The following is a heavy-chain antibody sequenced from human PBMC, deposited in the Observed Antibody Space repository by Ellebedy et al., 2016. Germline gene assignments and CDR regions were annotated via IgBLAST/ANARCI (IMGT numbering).Heavy chain of an antibody. CDR2: ISSYNAKT. CDR1: GYSFTSYG. V-gene: IGHV1-18*01. J-gene: IGHJ4*02. Sequence: ASVKVSXXASGYSFTSYGISWVRQAPGQGLEWMGWISSYNAKTKYSQKFQDRVTMTTDTSTTTVSMELRSLRSDDTAVYYCAKDYGSGSYRFDSWGQGTQVTVSS. D-gene: IGHD3-10*01. CDR3: AKDYGSGSYRFDS.